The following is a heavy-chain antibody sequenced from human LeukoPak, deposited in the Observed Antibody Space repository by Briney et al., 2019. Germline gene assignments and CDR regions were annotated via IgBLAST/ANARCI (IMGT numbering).Heavy chain of an antibody. CDR3: ARDLHRGSHGMDV. CDR1: GGSVSSGSYY. D-gene: IGHD4-11*01. J-gene: IGHJ6*02. CDR2: IYYSGST. V-gene: IGHV4-61*01. Sequence: SETLSLTCTVSGGSVSSGSYYWSWIRQPPGKGLEWIGYIYYSGSTNYNPSLKSRVTISVDTSKNQFSLKLSSVTAADTAVYYCARDLHRGSHGMDVWGQGATVTVSS.